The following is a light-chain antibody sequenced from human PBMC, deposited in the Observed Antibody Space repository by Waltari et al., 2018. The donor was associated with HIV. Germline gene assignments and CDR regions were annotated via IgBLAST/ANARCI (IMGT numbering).Light chain of an antibody. Sequence: VVLTQFPVSLSVSVGQSAYISCRSSERLVSADGNTCLSWFQQRPGQSPTRLIYKVSNRDSGVPGKFSGSWAVTDFTLQISRVEAEDVATYYCAQETFWGWTFGPGTKLEI. CDR2: KVS. V-gene: IGKV2-30*01. CDR1: ERLVSADGNTC. J-gene: IGKJ1*01. CDR3: AQETFWGWT.